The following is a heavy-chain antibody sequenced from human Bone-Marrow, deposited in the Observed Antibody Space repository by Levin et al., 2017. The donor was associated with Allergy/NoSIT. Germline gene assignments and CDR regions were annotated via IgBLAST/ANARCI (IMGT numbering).Heavy chain of an antibody. CDR3: ARAIPATVTTGWFDP. CDR1: GGTFSSYA. D-gene: IGHD4-17*01. J-gene: IGHJ5*02. CDR2: IIPIFGTA. Sequence: SVKVSCKASGGTFSSYAISWVRQAPGQGLEWMGGIIPIFGTANYAQKFQGRVTITADESTSTAYMELSSLRSEDTAVYYCARAIPATVTTGWFDPWGQGTLVTVSS. V-gene: IGHV1-69*13.